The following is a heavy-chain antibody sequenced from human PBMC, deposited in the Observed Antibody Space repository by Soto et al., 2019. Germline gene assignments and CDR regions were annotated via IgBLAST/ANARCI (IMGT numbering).Heavy chain of an antibody. CDR3: ASLTYYYDSSGYSNDAFDI. V-gene: IGHV4-30-2*01. D-gene: IGHD3-22*01. J-gene: IGHJ3*02. CDR1: GGSISSGGYS. Sequence: SETLSLTCAVSGGSISSGGYSWSWIRQPPGKGLEWIGYIYHSGSTYYNPSLKSRVTISVDRSKNQFSLKLSSVTAADTAVYYCASLTYYYDSSGYSNDAFDIWGQGTMVT. CDR2: IYHSGST.